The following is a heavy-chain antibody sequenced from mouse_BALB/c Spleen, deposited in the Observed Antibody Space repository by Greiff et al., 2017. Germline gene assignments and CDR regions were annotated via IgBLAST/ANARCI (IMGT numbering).Heavy chain of an antibody. J-gene: IGHJ3*01. V-gene: IGHV5-6-3*01. D-gene: IGHD3-2*01. CDR2: INSNGGST. CDR3: ARIGPLDSSGFAWFAY. CDR1: GFTFSSYG. Sequence: VQLKESGGGLVQPGGSLKLSCAASGFTFSSYGMSWVRQTPDKRLELVATINSNGGSTYYPDSVKGRFTISRDNAKNTLYLQMSSLKSEDTAMYYCARIGPLDSSGFAWFAYWGQGTLVTVSA.